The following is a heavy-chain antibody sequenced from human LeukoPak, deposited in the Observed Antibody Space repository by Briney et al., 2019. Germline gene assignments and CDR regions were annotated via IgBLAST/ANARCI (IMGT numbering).Heavy chain of an antibody. CDR2: IYYSGST. J-gene: IGHJ6*02. CDR3: ARDITMVRGVSKTSREIYGMDV. D-gene: IGHD3-10*01. CDR1: GGSISSYY. Sequence: PSETLSLTCTVSGGSISSYYWSWIRQPPGKGLEWIGYIYYSGSTNYNPSLKSRVTISVDTSKNQFSLKLSSVTAADTAVYYCARDITMVRGVSKTSREIYGMDVWGQGTTVTVSS. V-gene: IGHV4-59*01.